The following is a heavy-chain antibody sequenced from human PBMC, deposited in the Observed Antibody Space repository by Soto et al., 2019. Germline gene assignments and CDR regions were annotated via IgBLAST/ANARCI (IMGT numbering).Heavy chain of an antibody. CDR1: GGTFSSYA. V-gene: IGHV1-69*01. CDR2: IIPISGTA. CDR3: ARSQGSSTSLEIYYYYYYGMDV. D-gene: IGHD2-2*01. J-gene: IGHJ6*02. Sequence: QVQLVQSGAEVKKPGSSVKVSCKASGGTFSSYAISWVRQAPGQGLEWMGGIIPISGTANYAQKFQGRVTITADESPSTVDMELSSLRSEDTAVYFCARSQGSSTSLEIYYYYYYGMDVWGQGTTVTVSS.